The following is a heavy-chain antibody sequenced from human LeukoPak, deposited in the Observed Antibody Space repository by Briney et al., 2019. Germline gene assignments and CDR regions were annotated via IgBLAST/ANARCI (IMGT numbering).Heavy chain of an antibody. V-gene: IGHV3-33*01. Sequence: GGSLRLSCAATGFTFSSYGMHWIRQAPGKGLEWVAVIWYDGSNKYYADSVKGRFTISRDNSKNTLYLQMNSLRAEDTAVYYCARDQAATATYFDYWGQGTVVTVSS. CDR2: IWYDGSNK. CDR3: ARDQAATATYFDY. J-gene: IGHJ4*02. CDR1: GFTFSSYG. D-gene: IGHD6-25*01.